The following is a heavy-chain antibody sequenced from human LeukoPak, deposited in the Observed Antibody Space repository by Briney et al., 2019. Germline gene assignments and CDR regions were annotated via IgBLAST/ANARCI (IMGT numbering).Heavy chain of an antibody. V-gene: IGHV3-53*01. D-gene: IGHD3-10*01. J-gene: IGHJ4*02. CDR2: IYSGGST. Sequence: PGVSLRLSCAASGFTVSSNYMSWVRQAPGKGLEWVSVIYSGGSTYYADSVKGRFTISRDNSKNTLYLQMNSLRAEDTAVYYCARVLSGPVGELFDYWGQGTLVTVSS. CDR3: ARVLSGPVGELFDY. CDR1: GFTVSSNY.